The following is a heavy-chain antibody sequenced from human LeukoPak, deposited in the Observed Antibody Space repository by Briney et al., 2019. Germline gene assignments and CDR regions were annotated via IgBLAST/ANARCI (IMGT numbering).Heavy chain of an antibody. CDR2: ISSSSSYI. CDR3: ASMGQQWLVDY. J-gene: IGHJ4*02. CDR1: GFTFSSYN. V-gene: IGHV3-21*01. Sequence: GGSLRLSCAASGFTFSSYNMNWARQAPGKGLEWVSSISSSSSYIYYADSVKGRFTISRDNAKNSLYLQMNSLRAEDTAVYYCASMGQQWLVDYWGQGTLVTVSS. D-gene: IGHD6-19*01.